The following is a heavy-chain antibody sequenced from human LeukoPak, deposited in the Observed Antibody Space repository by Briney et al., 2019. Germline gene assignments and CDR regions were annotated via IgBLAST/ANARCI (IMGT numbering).Heavy chain of an antibody. J-gene: IGHJ4*02. V-gene: IGHV4-30-2*01. Sequence: PSQTLSLTCAVSGGSISSGGYSWSWIRQPPGKGLEWIGYIYHSGSTYYNPSLKSRVTISVDRSKNQFSLKLSSVTAADTAVYYCARERCSSTSCYPDYWGQGTLVTVSS. CDR2: IYHSGST. D-gene: IGHD2-2*01. CDR3: ARERCSSTSCYPDY. CDR1: GGSISSGGYS.